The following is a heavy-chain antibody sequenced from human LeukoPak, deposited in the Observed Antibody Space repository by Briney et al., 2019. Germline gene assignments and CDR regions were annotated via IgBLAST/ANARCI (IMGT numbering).Heavy chain of an antibody. Sequence: ASVKVSCKASGYTFTDYYVHWVRQAPGQGLEWMGWINPNTGGTDYAQNFQGRVTMTRDTSISTAYMELSRLRADDTAVYYCTTSIDYYDSGSYLSRFDPWGQGTLVTVSS. CDR3: TTSIDYYDSGSYLSRFDP. CDR1: GYTFTDYY. D-gene: IGHD3-10*01. V-gene: IGHV1-2*02. J-gene: IGHJ5*02. CDR2: INPNTGGT.